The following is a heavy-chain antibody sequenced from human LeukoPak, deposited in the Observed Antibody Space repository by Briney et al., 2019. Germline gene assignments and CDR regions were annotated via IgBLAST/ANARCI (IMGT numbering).Heavy chain of an antibody. V-gene: IGHV1-24*01. J-gene: IGHJ5*02. CDR1: GYTLTELS. D-gene: IGHD1-1*01. Sequence: ASVKVSCKFSGYTLTELSMHWVRQAPGKGLEWMGGFDPEDGETIYAQKFQGRVTMTEDTSTDTAYMELSSLRSEDTAVYYCATDRCGWNGSWFDPWGQGTLVTVSS. CDR3: ATDRCGWNGSWFDP. CDR2: FDPEDGET.